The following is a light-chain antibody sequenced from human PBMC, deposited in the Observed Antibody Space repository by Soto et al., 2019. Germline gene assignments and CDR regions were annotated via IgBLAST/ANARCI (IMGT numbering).Light chain of an antibody. V-gene: IGKV3-11*01. CDR2: DAS. CDR1: QSVGTY. CDR3: QQRSNWYT. J-gene: IGKJ2*01. Sequence: EIVLTQSPATLSLSPGEGATLSCSASQSVGTYLAWYQHKPGQAPRLLIQDASNRATGIPARFSGSGSGTDFTLTITNLEPEDFAVYYCQQRSNWYTFGQGTKLEIK.